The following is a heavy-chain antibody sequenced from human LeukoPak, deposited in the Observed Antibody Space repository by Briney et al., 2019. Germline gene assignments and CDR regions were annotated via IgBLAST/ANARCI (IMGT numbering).Heavy chain of an antibody. Sequence: PGGSLRLSCAASGFTFSGYAMSWVRQAPGKWLEWVSAISGSGGSTYYADSVKGRFTISRDNSKNTLYLQMNSLRAEDTAVYYCAKDRYCSSTSCYAVEDAFDIWGQGTMVTVSS. CDR3: AKDRYCSSTSCYAVEDAFDI. CDR2: ISGSGGST. D-gene: IGHD2-2*01. J-gene: IGHJ3*02. CDR1: GFTFSGYA. V-gene: IGHV3-23*01.